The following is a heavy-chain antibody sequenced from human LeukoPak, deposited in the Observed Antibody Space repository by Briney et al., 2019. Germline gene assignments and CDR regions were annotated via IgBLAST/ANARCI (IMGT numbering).Heavy chain of an antibody. CDR2: FYNSGSS. Sequence: SETLSLTCTVSGGSISDYYRGWIRQPPGKGLEWIGYFYNSGSSTYNPSLKSRVTISVDTSKGQFSLKVNSVTAADTAVYYCTRGAGWLIDYWGQGTLVTVSS. V-gene: IGHV4-59*01. CDR3: TRGAGWLIDY. D-gene: IGHD3-16*01. J-gene: IGHJ4*02. CDR1: GGSISDYY.